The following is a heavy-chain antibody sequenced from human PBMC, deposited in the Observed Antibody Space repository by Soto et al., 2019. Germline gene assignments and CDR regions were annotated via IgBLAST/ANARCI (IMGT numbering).Heavy chain of an antibody. CDR3: AKVPRTVVTIPILLDY. D-gene: IGHD2-21*02. CDR2: ISGSGGST. J-gene: IGHJ4*02. V-gene: IGHV3-23*01. CDR1: GFTFSSYA. Sequence: LRLSCAASGFTFSSYAMSWVRQAPGKGLEWVSAISGSGGSTYYADSVKGRFTISRDNSKNTLYLQMNSLRAEDTAVYYCAKVPRTVVTIPILLDYWGQGTLVTVSS.